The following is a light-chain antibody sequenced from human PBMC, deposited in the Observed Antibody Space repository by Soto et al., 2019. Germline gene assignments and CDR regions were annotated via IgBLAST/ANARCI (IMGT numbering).Light chain of an antibody. V-gene: IGKV3-11*01. J-gene: IGKJ4*01. Sequence: IVLTQSPATLSLSPGNRATLSCRASQSVSSYLAWYQQKPCQAPRLLIYDASTRATGIPARFSGSESGTDFALTITVLEPEDFAVYYCQQRSDWPSTFGGGTKVEIK. CDR3: QQRSDWPST. CDR2: DAS. CDR1: QSVSSY.